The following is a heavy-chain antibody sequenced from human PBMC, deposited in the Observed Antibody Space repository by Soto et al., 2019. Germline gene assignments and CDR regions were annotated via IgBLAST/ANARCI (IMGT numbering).Heavy chain of an antibody. CDR3: AREVRVRGFAFVI. CDR1: GFTVSSNY. Sequence: GGSLRLSCAVSGFTVSSNYMNWVRQAPGKGLEWVSFIYSGGNTYYADSVKGRFTISRDNSKNMLYLQMNSLRVEDTAVYYCAREVRVRGFAFVIWGQGTMVTVSS. CDR2: IYSGGNT. V-gene: IGHV3-66*01. J-gene: IGHJ3*02. D-gene: IGHD3-3*01.